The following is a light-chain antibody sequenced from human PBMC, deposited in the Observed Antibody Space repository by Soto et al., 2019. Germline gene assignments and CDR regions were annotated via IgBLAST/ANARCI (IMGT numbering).Light chain of an antibody. V-gene: IGLV1-40*01. Sequence: QSVLTQPPSVSGAPGQTVTISCTGTSSNIGAGFDVHWYQQLPGAAPKLLIYANTDRPSGVPARFSGSKSVTSASLAITGLQPEDEADYFCLSYDTSLRGVFGGGTKLTRP. CDR1: SSNIGAGFD. CDR3: LSYDTSLRGV. J-gene: IGLJ2*01. CDR2: ANT.